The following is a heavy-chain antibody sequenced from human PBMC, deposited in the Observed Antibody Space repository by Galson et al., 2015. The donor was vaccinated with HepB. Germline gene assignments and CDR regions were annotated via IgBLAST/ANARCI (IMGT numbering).Heavy chain of an antibody. CDR3: AKDRGYCSSTSCYALIAVAGAFDY. J-gene: IGHJ4*02. CDR2: ISYDGSNK. V-gene: IGHV3-30*18. D-gene: IGHD2-2*01. CDR1: GFTFSSYG. Sequence: SLRLSCAASGFTFSSYGMHWVRQAPGKGLEWVAVISYDGSNKYYADSVKGRFTISRDNSKNTLYLQMNSLRAEDTAVYYCAKDRGYCSSTSCYALIAVAGAFDYWGQGTLVTVPS.